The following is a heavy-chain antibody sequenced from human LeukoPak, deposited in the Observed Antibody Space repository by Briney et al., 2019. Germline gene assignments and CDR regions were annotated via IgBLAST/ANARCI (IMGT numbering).Heavy chain of an antibody. J-gene: IGHJ3*02. CDR2: ISYDGSNK. Sequence: GGSLRLSCAASGFTFSGSAMHWVRQAPGKGLEWVAVISYDGSNKYYADSVKGRFTISRDNSKNTVYLQMNSLRAEDTAVYYCATRDYYDSSGYPDAFDIWGQGTMVTVYS. CDR3: ATRDYYDSSGYPDAFDI. CDR1: GFTFSGSA. V-gene: IGHV3-30*14. D-gene: IGHD3-22*01.